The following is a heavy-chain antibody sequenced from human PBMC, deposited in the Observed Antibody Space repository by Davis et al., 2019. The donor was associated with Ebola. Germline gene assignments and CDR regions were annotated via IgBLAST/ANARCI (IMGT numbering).Heavy chain of an antibody. CDR1: GGTFSSYA. D-gene: IGHD1-26*01. V-gene: IGHV1-69*13. Sequence: SVKVSCKASGGTFSSYAISWVRQAPGQGLEWMGGIIPIFGTANYAQKFQGRVTITADEPTSTAYMELSSLRSEDTAVYYCARDSGRAGATFPIDYWGQGTLVTVSS. CDR3: ARDSGRAGATFPIDY. J-gene: IGHJ4*02. CDR2: IIPIFGTA.